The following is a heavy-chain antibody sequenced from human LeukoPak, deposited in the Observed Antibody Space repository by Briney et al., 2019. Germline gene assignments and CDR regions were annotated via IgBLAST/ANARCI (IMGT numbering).Heavy chain of an antibody. CDR1: GYTFTGYY. CDR2: INPNSGGT. V-gene: IGHV1-2*02. J-gene: IGHJ4*02. CDR3: ARGEPYGSGSSVHY. Sequence: ASVKVSCKASGYTFTGYYMHWVRQAPGQGLEWMGWINPNSGGTNYAQKFQGRVTMTRDTSISTAYMELSSLRSEDTAVYYCARGEPYGSGSSVHYWGQGTLVTVSS. D-gene: IGHD3-10*01.